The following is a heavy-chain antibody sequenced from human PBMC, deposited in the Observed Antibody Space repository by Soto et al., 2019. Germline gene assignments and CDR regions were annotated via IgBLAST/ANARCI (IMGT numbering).Heavy chain of an antibody. CDR1: SGSFSGYY. D-gene: IGHD6-6*01. CDR3: ARAPKVSGSSQTRPDF. V-gene: IGHV4-34*01. Sequence: QVQLHQWGAGLLKPSETLSLACSIYSGSFSGYYWSWIRQPPGKGLEWIGEISQSGNTNYSPSLKSRVSRSIDTSKNQFSLNLASVSAADTAVYYCARAPKVSGSSQTRPDFWGQGTLVTVSS. J-gene: IGHJ4*02. CDR2: ISQSGNT.